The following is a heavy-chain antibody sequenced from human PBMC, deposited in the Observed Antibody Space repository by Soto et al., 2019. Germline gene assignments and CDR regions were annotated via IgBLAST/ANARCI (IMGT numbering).Heavy chain of an antibody. D-gene: IGHD6-19*01. J-gene: IGHJ6*02. CDR2: IVVGSGNT. CDR3: AATDQWLVRAYYYYYGMDV. V-gene: IGHV1-58*01. CDR1: GFTFTSSA. Sequence: SVKVSCKASGFTFTSSAVQWVRQARGQRLEWIGWIVVGSGNTNYAQKFQERVTITRDMSTSTAYMELSSLRSEDTAVYYCAATDQWLVRAYYYYYGMDVWGQGTTVTVSS.